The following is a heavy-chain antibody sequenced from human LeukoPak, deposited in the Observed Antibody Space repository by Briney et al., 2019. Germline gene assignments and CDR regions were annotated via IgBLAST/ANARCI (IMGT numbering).Heavy chain of an antibody. CDR3: ATAGFGENYFDY. CDR1: GYTPTELS. Sequence: ASVKVSCKVSGYTPTELSMHWVRQAPGKGLEWMGGFDPEDGETIYAQKFQGRVTMTEDTSTDTAYMELSSLRSEDTAVYYCATAGFGENYFDYWGQGTLVTVSS. D-gene: IGHD3-10*01. V-gene: IGHV1-24*01. CDR2: FDPEDGET. J-gene: IGHJ4*02.